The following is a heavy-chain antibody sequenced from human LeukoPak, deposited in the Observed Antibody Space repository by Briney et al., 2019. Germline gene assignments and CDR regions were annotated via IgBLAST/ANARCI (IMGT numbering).Heavy chain of an antibody. CDR1: GFTFSSNY. J-gene: IGHJ6*03. Sequence: PGGSLRLSCAASGFTFSSNYMSWVRQAPGKGLEWVSVIYSGGSTYYAASVKGRFTISRDNSKNTLYLQMNSLRAEDTAVYYCASGSGSYRTPYYYMDVWGTGTTVTVSS. V-gene: IGHV3-53*01. CDR2: IYSGGST. D-gene: IGHD3-10*01. CDR3: ASGSGSYRTPYYYMDV.